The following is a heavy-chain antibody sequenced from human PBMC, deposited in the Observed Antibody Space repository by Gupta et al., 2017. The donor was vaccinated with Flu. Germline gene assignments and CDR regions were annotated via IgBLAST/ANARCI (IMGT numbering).Heavy chain of an antibody. V-gene: IGHV3-73*01. CDR3: TRHNIVVPAAGYYYYGMDV. J-gene: IGHJ6*02. D-gene: IGHD2-2*01. CDR1: GFTFSGSA. CDR2: IRSKANSYAT. Sequence: EVQLVESGGGLVQPGGSLKLSCAASGFTFSGSAMHWVRQASGKGLEWVGRIRSKANSYATAYAASVKGRFTISRDDSKNTAYLQMNSLKTEDTAVYYCTRHNIVVPAAGYYYYGMDVWGQGTTVTVSS.